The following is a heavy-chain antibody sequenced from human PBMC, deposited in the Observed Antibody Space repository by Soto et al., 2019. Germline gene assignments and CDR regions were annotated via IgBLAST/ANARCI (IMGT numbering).Heavy chain of an antibody. CDR3: ARGSYYYDSSGYYNY. D-gene: IGHD3-22*01. J-gene: IGHJ4*02. V-gene: IGHV4-30-4*01. CDR1: GGSISSGDYY. CDR2: IYYSGST. Sequence: SETLSLTCTVSGGSISSGDYYWSWIRQPPGKGLEWIGYIYYSGSTYYNPSLKSRVTISVDTSKNQFSLKLSSVTAADTAVYYCARGSYYYDSSGYYNYWGQGTLVTVS.